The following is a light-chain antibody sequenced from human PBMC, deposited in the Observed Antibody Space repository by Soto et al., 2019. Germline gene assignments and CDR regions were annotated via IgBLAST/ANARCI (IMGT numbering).Light chain of an antibody. CDR2: AAS. J-gene: IGKJ3*01. CDR3: QHRSNWL. V-gene: IGKV3-11*01. CDR1: QSVGSS. Sequence: EIVLTQSPATLSLSPGERATLSCRASQSVGSSLAWYQQKLGQAPRLLISAASDRATGIPARFIGSGSGTDFTLTISSLEPEDFAVYYCQHRSNWLFVPVTKVDIK.